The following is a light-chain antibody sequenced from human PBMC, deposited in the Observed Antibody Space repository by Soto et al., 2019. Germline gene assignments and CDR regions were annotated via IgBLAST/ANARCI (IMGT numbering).Light chain of an antibody. CDR2: DTS. CDR3: VLCXXXXXXX. V-gene: IGLV7-46*01. J-gene: IGLJ2*01. Sequence: QAVVTQEPSXTVSPGGTVTLTCXSSTGAVTXXXXPYWFQQXXXXXPXXXIHDTSNKHSWTPARFSGXLLGXXAALXLXXXXXEDXXEYYCVLCXXXXXXXFGXXTXLXVL. CDR1: TGAVTXXXX.